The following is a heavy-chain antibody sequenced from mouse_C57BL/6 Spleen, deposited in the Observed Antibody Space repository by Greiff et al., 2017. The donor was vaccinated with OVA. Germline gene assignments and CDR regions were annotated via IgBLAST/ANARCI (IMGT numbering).Heavy chain of an antibody. V-gene: IGHV5-6*01. D-gene: IGHD1-1*02. CDR1: GFTFSSYC. CDR2: ISRGGGYT. Sequence: EVQGVESGGDLVKPGGSLKLSCAASGFTFSSYCMSWVRQTPDKSLEWVGTISRGGGYTYYPHSVKGPFTIARDNAKNTLYLQRSSLKSEDTAMYYCARRGGDYFDYWGQGTTLTVSS. J-gene: IGHJ2*01. CDR3: ARRGGDYFDY.